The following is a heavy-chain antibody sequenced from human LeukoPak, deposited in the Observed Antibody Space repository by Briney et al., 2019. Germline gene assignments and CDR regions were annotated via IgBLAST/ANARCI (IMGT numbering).Heavy chain of an antibody. V-gene: IGHV3-23*01. CDR2: VSASGGRT. Sequence: PGGSLRLSCAASGFTFNSYAMNWVRQAPGKGLDWVSAVSASGGRTYYADSVKGRFTISRDNSKNTLYLQMSNLRADDTAVYYCAKGQRPQECGGDCDIPYYYVMGVWGQGTTVTVSS. CDR3: AKGQRPQECGGDCDIPYYYVMGV. J-gene: IGHJ6*02. CDR1: GFTFNSYA. D-gene: IGHD2-21*02.